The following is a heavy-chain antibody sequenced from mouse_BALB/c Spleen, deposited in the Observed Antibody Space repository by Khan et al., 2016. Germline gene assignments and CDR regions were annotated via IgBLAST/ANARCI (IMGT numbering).Heavy chain of an antibody. V-gene: IGHV1-55*01. CDR1: GYNFTSYW. CDR3: ERAALSYGSSYWYFDV. J-gene: IGHJ1*01. CDR2: IYPGSGST. Sequence: QVQLKQSGAELVKPGTSVKLSCKASGYNFTSYWINWVKLRPGQGLEWIGDIYPGSGSTNYNEKFKSKATLTVDTSSSTAYLQLSSLASEDSALYYCERAALSYGSSYWYFDVWGAGTTVTVSS. D-gene: IGHD1-1*01.